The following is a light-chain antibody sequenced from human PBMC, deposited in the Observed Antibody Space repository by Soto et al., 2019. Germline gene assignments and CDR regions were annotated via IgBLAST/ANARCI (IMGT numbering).Light chain of an antibody. CDR1: QSIDSNY. CDR2: GAS. V-gene: IGKV3D-7*01. Sequence: EIVVTQSPGTLSLSPGERATLSCRASQSIDSNYLSWYQQKPGQAPRLIISGASTRATGTPARFSGSGSGTDFTLTISSLHPEDLAVYYCQQDYNLPFTFGQGTRLEIK. J-gene: IGKJ5*01. CDR3: QQDYNLPFT.